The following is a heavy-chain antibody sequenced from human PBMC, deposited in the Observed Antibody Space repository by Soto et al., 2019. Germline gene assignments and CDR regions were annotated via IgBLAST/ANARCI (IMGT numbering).Heavy chain of an antibody. CDR3: ARHFPVQSQKSFDS. CDR2: IYYSGST. V-gene: IGHV4-39*01. Sequence: SETLSLTCTVSGGSFDITSSYWAWVRQPPGKGLEWIAYIYYSGSTYYNPSLKSRITISVDTSTNQLSLRLSSVTAADTAVYYCARHFPVQSQKSFDSWGQGTLVTVSS. CDR1: GGSFDITSSY. J-gene: IGHJ4*02.